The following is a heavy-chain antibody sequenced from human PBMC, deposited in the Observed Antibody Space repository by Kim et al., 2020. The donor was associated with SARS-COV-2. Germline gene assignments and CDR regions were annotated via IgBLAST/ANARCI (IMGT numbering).Heavy chain of an antibody. CDR2: IRSKANSYAT. Sequence: GGSLRLSCAASGFTFSGSAMHWVRQASGKGLECVGRIRSKANSYATAYAASVKGRFTISRDDSKNTAYLQMNSLKTEDTAVYYCTRHLDPYSSGWNYYYYYGMDVWGQGTTVTVSS. J-gene: IGHJ6*02. D-gene: IGHD6-19*01. V-gene: IGHV3-73*01. CDR3: TRHLDPYSSGWNYYYYYGMDV. CDR1: GFTFSGSA.